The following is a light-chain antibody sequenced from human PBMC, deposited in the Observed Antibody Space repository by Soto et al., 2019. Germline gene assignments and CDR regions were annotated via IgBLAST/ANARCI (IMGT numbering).Light chain of an antibody. CDR2: GAS. CDR3: QQYGSSPGT. Sequence: EIVLTQSPGTLSLSPGERATLSCRASQSLSYLAWYQHKPGQAPRLLIYGASSRATDIPDRFRGSGSGTDFTLTISRLEPEELAVYYCQQYGSSPGTFGQGTKVEIK. J-gene: IGKJ1*01. CDR1: QSLSY. V-gene: IGKV3-20*01.